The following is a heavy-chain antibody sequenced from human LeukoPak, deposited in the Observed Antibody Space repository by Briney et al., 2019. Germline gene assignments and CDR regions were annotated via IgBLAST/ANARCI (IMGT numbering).Heavy chain of an antibody. D-gene: IGHD6-13*01. CDR1: GASISSGGYY. CDR3: ARDPLAALGNWFDP. CDR2: IYSSGSV. Sequence: SQTLSLTCTVSGASISSGGYYWSWIRQPAGKGLEWIGRIYSSGSVNYNPSLKSRVTISMDTSKDQVSLKLTSVTAADTAVYYCARDPLAALGNWFDPWGQGILVTVSS. J-gene: IGHJ5*02. V-gene: IGHV4-61*02.